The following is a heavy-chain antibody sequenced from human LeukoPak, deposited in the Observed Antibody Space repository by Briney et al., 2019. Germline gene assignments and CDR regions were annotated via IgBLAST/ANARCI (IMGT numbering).Heavy chain of an antibody. J-gene: IGHJ5*02. CDR2: MYYSGST. V-gene: IGHV4-59*12. CDR1: GDSISSYY. Sequence: SETLSLTCTVSGDSISSYYWSWIRQPPGKGLDWIGYMYYSGSTNCNPSLKSRATMSVDTSKNQFSLHLNSVTPEDTAVYYCARRLTQYDCFDPWGQGILVTVSS. CDR3: ARRLTQYDCFDP. D-gene: IGHD2-2*01.